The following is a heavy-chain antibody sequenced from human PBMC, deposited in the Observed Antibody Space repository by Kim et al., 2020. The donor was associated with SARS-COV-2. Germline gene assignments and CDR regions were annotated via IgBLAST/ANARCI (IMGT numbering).Heavy chain of an antibody. CDR3: GSYFWRLGFDP. J-gene: IGHJ5*02. V-gene: IGHV4-39*01. CDR1: GGSISSSSYY. CDR2: IYYSGST. D-gene: IGHD3-3*01. Sequence: SETLSLTCTVSGGSISSSSYYWGWIRQPPGKGLEWIGSIYYSGSTYYNPSLKSRVTISVDTSKNQFSLKLSSVTAADTAVYYCGSYFWRLGFDPWGQGTLVTVSS.